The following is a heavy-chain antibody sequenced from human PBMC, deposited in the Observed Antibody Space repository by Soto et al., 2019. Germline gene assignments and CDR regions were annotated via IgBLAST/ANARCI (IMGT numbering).Heavy chain of an antibody. Sequence: QVQLVQSGAEVKKPGSSVKVSCKASGGTFSSYAISWVRQAPGQGLEWMGGIIPIFGTANYAQKFQGRVTIIAYESTSTAYMELISMRSEVTAVYYWARGVDWIRGSNFDYWRQGTLVTVAS. CDR3: ARGVDWIRGSNFDY. J-gene: IGHJ4*02. CDR2: IIPIFGTA. V-gene: IGHV1-69*12. CDR1: GGTFSSYA. D-gene: IGHD5-18*01.